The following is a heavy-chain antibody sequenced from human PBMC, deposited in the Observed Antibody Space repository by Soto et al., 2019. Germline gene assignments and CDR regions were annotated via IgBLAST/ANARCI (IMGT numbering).Heavy chain of an antibody. CDR1: GFTFSSYG. D-gene: IGHD1-26*01. Sequence: QVQLVESGGGVVQPGRSLRLSCAASGFTFSSYGMHWVRQAPGKGLEWVAGISYDGSNKYYADSVKGRITISRDNSKNTLYLQMNSLRAEDTDVYYCAKDVVVGATPGLGDYYYYYGMDVWRQGTTVTVSS. CDR2: ISYDGSNK. V-gene: IGHV3-30*18. J-gene: IGHJ6*02. CDR3: AKDVVVGATPGLGDYYYYYGMDV.